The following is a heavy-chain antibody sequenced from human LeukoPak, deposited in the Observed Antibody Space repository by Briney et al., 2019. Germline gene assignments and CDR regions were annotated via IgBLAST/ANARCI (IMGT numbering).Heavy chain of an antibody. Sequence: SETLSLTCAVSGYSISSGYYWGWIRQPPGKGLEWIGSIYHSGSTYYNPSFKSRVTISVDTSKNQFSLKLSSVTAADTAVYYCARNSGSYDVDYWGQGTLVTVSS. V-gene: IGHV4-38-2*01. J-gene: IGHJ4*02. CDR2: IYHSGST. CDR1: GYSISSGYY. D-gene: IGHD1-26*01. CDR3: ARNSGSYDVDY.